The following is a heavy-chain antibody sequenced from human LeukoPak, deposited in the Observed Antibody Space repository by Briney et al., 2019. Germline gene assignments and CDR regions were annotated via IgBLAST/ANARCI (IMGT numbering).Heavy chain of an antibody. CDR2: IYYSGNT. Sequence: SETLSLTCTVSGGSISSYYWSWIRQPPGKGLEWIGYIYYSGNTNYNPSLKSRVTISVDTSKNQFSLKLSSVTAADTAMYYCAREDSSGYFPEYWGQGTLVTVSS. V-gene: IGHV4-59*01. CDR3: AREDSSGYFPEY. J-gene: IGHJ4*02. CDR1: GGSISSYY. D-gene: IGHD3-22*01.